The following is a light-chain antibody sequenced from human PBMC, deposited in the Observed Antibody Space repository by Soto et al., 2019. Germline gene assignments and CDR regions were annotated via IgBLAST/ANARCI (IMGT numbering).Light chain of an antibody. J-gene: IGLJ1*01. Sequence: QPVLTQPPSVSGTPGQRVTISCSGGRSNIGTHYVYWYQQLPGTAPKLLIYRHNQRPSGVPDRFSGSKSGTSASLAISGLRSEDEADYYCAAWDDSLSGLYVFGTGTKLTVL. CDR3: AAWDDSLSGLYV. V-gene: IGLV1-47*01. CDR1: RSNIGTHY. CDR2: RHN.